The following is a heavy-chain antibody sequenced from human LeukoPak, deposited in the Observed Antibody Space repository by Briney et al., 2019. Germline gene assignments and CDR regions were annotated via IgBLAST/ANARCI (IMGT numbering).Heavy chain of an antibody. V-gene: IGHV4-4*07. J-gene: IGHJ3*02. Sequence: SETLSLTCIVSGGSISSYYWSWIRQPAGKGLEWIGRIYTSGSTNYNPSLKSRITMSVDTSKNQFSLKLSSVTAADTAVYYCARDPSILAFDIWGQGTMVTVSS. CDR2: IYTSGST. D-gene: IGHD6-6*01. CDR1: GGSISSYY. CDR3: ARDPSILAFDI.